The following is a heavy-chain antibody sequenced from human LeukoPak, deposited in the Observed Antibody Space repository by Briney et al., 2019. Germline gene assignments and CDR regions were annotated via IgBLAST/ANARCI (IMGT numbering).Heavy chain of an antibody. CDR2: INWNSVSA. CDR3: AKGARSSSGYTTD. V-gene: IGHV3-20*04. Sequence: GGSLRLSCAASGFTFSSYAMSWVRQAPGKGLEWVSGINWNSVSAVYADSLKGRLTISRDNAKNSLFLQMNSLKTEDTAFYYCAKGARSSSGYTTDWGQGILVTVSS. J-gene: IGHJ4*02. D-gene: IGHD3-22*01. CDR1: GFTFSSYA.